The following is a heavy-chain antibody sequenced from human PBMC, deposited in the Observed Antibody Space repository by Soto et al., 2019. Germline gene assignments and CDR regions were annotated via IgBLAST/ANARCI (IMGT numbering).Heavy chain of an antibody. CDR3: ARGRYYDSSGIGWFDP. V-gene: IGHV4-59*01. Sequence: SETLSLTCTVSGGSISSYYWSWIRQPPGKGLEWIGYIYYSGSTNYNPSLKSRVTISVDTSKNQFSLKLSSVTAADTAVYYCARGRYYDSSGIGWFDPWGQGTLVTVSS. D-gene: IGHD3-22*01. CDR2: IYYSGST. J-gene: IGHJ5*02. CDR1: GGSISSYY.